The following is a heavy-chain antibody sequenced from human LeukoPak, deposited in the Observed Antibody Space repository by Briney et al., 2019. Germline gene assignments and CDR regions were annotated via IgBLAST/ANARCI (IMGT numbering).Heavy chain of an antibody. J-gene: IGHJ4*02. Sequence: GGSLRLSCAASGFTFSNYAMHWVRQAPGKGLEWVAVISYDGSNKYYADSVKGRFTISRDNSKNTLYLQMNSLRAEDTAVYYCAREPYSSGWYFSYYFDYWGQGTLVTVSS. CDR1: GFTFSNYA. V-gene: IGHV3-30-3*01. CDR3: AREPYSSGWYFSYYFDY. D-gene: IGHD6-19*01. CDR2: ISYDGSNK.